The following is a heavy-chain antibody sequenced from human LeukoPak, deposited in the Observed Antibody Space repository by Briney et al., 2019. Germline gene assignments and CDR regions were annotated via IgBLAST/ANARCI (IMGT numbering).Heavy chain of an antibody. J-gene: IGHJ4*02. V-gene: IGHV3-72*01. D-gene: IGHD3-10*01. CDR1: GFTFSDHY. CDR2: SRNKANSYTT. CDR3: ARSFGELFPNVY. Sequence: GGALRLSCAASGFTFSDHYMDWVRQAPGKGLEWVGRSRNKANSYTTEYAASVKGRFTISRDDSKNALYLQMNSLKTEDTAVYYCARSFGELFPNVYWGQGTLVTVSS.